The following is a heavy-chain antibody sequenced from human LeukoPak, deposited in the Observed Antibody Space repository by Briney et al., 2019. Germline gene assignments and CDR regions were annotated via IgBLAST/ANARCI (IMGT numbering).Heavy chain of an antibody. CDR3: ARVTYEVTISYNYFDY. CDR1: GFTVSSNY. CDR2: IYSGGST. Sequence: GGSLRLSCAASGFTVSSNYMSWVRQAPGKGLEWVSVIYSGGSTYYADPVKGRFTISRDNSKNTLYLQMNSLGVEDTAVYYCARVTYEVTISYNYFDYWGQGTLVTVSS. D-gene: IGHD3-3*01. J-gene: IGHJ4*02. V-gene: IGHV3-66*02.